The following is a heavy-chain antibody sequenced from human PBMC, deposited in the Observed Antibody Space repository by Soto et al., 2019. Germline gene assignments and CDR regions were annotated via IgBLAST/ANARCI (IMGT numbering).Heavy chain of an antibody. V-gene: IGHV4-34*01. D-gene: IGHD1-1*01. Sequence: SETLCLTCAVDGVSFSGYCWSLLRTPPGKGLEWIGEINHSGSTNYNPSLKSRVTISVDTSKNQFSLKLSSVTAADTAVYYCARRDGYNSYYFDYWGQGTLVTVSS. CDR1: GVSFSGYC. CDR3: ARRDGYNSYYFDY. J-gene: IGHJ4*02. CDR2: INHSGST.